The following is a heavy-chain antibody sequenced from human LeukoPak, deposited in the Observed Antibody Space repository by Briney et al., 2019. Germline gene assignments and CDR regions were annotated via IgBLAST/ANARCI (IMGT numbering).Heavy chain of an antibody. Sequence: GGSLRLSCVASGFTFSSHGMHWVRQAPGKGLEWVAFIGYDGSDKYFADSVKGRFTISRDDSKNRLFLQMNSLRPGDTAVYYCAKGPHRLYFFDYWGQGTLVTVSS. J-gene: IGHJ4*02. D-gene: IGHD2-15*01. V-gene: IGHV3-30*02. CDR1: GFTFSSHG. CDR2: IGYDGSDK. CDR3: AKGPHRLYFFDY.